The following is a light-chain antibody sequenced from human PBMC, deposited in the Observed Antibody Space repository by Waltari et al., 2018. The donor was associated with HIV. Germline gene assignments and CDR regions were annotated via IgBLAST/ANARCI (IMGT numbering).Light chain of an antibody. Sequence: SYELTQPPSVSVSPGQTASITCPGDQLGDQYACWYQQKPGQSPLLVIYQHNRRPAGIPERFSGSNSGNTATLTISGTQAMDEADYFCQAWDSSNVVFGGGTKLTVL. CDR2: QHN. J-gene: IGLJ2*01. CDR3: QAWDSSNVV. CDR1: QLGDQY. V-gene: IGLV3-1*01.